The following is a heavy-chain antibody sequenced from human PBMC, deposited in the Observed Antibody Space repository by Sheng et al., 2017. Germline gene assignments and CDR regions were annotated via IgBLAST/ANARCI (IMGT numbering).Heavy chain of an antibody. CDR3: ARVEWYSSGWYTVDY. D-gene: IGHD6-19*01. CDR2: IWYDGSNK. CDR1: GFTFSSYG. Sequence: QVQLVESGGGVVQPGRSLRLSCAASGFTFSSYGMHWVRQAPGKGLEWVAVIWYDGSNKYYADSVKGRFTISRDNSKNTLYLQMNSLRAEDTAVYYCARVEWYSSGWYTVDYWGQG. V-gene: IGHV3-33*01. J-gene: IGHJ4*02.